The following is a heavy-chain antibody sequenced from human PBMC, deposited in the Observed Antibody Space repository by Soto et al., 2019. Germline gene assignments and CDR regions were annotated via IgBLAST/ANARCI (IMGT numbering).Heavy chain of an antibody. D-gene: IGHD2-15*01. V-gene: IGHV3-21*01. Sequence: GGSLTLSCAASGVAFRSYNMNWVRQAPGKGLEWVASISSGSSNIYYADSVKGRFTISRDNAKNSLFLQMDSLRAEDSAVYYCASATVVAATFDFWGQGTLVTVSS. CDR2: ISSGSSNI. CDR3: ASATVVAATFDF. J-gene: IGHJ4*02. CDR1: GVAFRSYN.